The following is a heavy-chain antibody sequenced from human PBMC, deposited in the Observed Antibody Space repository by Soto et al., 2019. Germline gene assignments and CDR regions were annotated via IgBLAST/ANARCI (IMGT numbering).Heavy chain of an antibody. D-gene: IGHD3-9*01. V-gene: IGHV4-4*07. CDR1: GFSITPYF. J-gene: IGHJ2*01. Sequence: SETLSLAGPVSGFSITPYFWSWIRQPAGEAPEWLGHIYASGRTTYNPSLKSRVTMFVSQTQVSLRLTSVTAADTAVYYCARHFDVDPSLDHYYFDLWGRGALVTVSS. CDR3: ARHFDVDPSLDHYYFDL. CDR2: IYASGRT.